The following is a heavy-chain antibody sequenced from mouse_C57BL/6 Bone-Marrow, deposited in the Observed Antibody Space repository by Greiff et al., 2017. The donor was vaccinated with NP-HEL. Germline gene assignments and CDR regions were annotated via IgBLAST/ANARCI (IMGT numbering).Heavy chain of an antibody. CDR2: IDPSDSET. D-gene: IGHD3-3*01. Sequence: QVQLQQPGAELVRPGSSVKLSCKASGYTFTSYWMHWVKQRPIQGLEWIGNIDPSDSETHYNQKFKDKATLTVDKSSSTAYMQLSSLTSEDSAVYYCARESPPRDWYFDVWGTGTTVTVSS. CDR3: ARESPPRDWYFDV. J-gene: IGHJ1*03. V-gene: IGHV1-52*01. CDR1: GYTFTSYW.